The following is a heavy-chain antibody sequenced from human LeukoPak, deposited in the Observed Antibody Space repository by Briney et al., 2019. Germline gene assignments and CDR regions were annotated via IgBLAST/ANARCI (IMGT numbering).Heavy chain of an antibody. J-gene: IGHJ4*02. D-gene: IGHD3-10*01. CDR2: ISGNGGST. CDR3: AKSSRTPGILDY. V-gene: IGHV3-23*01. CDR1: RFTFSGYV. Sequence: GGSLRLSCAASRFTFSGYVMSWVRQAPGKGLEWVSAISGNGGSTYYADSVKGRFTISRDNSKNTLYLQMNSLRAEDTAVYYCAKSSRTPGILDYWGQGTLVIVSS.